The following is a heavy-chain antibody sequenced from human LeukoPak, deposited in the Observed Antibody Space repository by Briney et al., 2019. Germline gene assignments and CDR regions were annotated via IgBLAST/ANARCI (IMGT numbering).Heavy chain of an antibody. CDR3: AKDPVVVVAATIDY. D-gene: IGHD2-15*01. Sequence: PGGSLRLSCAASGFTFSSYAMSWVRQAPGKGLEWVSAISGSGGSTYYADSVKGRFTISRDNSKNTLYLQMNSLRAEDTAVYYCAKDPVVVVAATIDYRGQGTLVTVSS. CDR1: GFTFSSYA. CDR2: ISGSGGST. V-gene: IGHV3-23*01. J-gene: IGHJ4*02.